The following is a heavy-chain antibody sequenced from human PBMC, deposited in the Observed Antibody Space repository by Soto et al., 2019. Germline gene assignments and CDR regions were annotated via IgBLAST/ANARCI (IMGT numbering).Heavy chain of an antibody. Sequence: QLHLVQSGAVVKKPGASVTVSCSASGYPVTAYYMHWVRQAPGRGLEWMGGINPATGAAKYTQTFQGRVHMARDTSPSTVFMEMRRLTSDDPAVFFWAGGGGVGVAGSAAFDMWGQGTLVTVSS. D-gene: IGHD3-3*01. J-gene: IGHJ3*02. CDR1: GYPVTAYY. CDR2: INPATGAA. V-gene: IGHV1-2*02. CDR3: AGGGGVGVAGSAAFDM.